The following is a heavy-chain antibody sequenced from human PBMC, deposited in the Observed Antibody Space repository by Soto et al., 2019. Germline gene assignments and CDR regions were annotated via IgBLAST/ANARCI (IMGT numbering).Heavy chain of an antibody. D-gene: IGHD3-22*01. J-gene: IGHJ4*02. Sequence: QVQLVQSGAEVKKPGSSVKVSCKASRGTFSSYAISWVRQAPGQGLEWMGGIIPIFGTANYAQKFQGRVTITADKSTSTAYMELSSLRSEDTAVYYCARGRDDSSGYYFDYWGQGTLVTVSS. CDR1: RGTFSSYA. CDR3: ARGRDDSSGYYFDY. V-gene: IGHV1-69*06. CDR2: IIPIFGTA.